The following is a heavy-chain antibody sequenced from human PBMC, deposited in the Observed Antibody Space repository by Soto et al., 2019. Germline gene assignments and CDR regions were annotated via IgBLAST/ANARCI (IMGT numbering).Heavy chain of an antibody. V-gene: IGHV3-30-3*01. CDR1: GFTFSSYA. CDR3: ARDLGAVGSFDY. D-gene: IGHD3-16*01. Sequence: QVQLVESGGGVVQPGRSLRLSCAASGFTFSSYAMHWVRQAPGKGLEWVAVISYDGSNKYYADSVKGRFTISRDNSKNPLYLQMNSLRAEDTAVYYCARDLGAVGSFDYWGQGSLVTVSS. CDR2: ISYDGSNK. J-gene: IGHJ4*02.